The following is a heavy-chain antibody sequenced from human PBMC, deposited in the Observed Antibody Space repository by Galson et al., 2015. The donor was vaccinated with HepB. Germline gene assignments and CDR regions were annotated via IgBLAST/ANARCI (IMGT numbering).Heavy chain of an antibody. CDR1: GFTFSSYA. D-gene: IGHD3-10*01. J-gene: IGHJ4*02. CDR2: ITGSGANT. Sequence: APRLCCAFSGFTFSSYAMSWVRHAPGRGLEWVSGITGSGANTYYADSVKGRFTISSDNSKNTLYLQMNSLRAEATAVYFCGKDQDSLTGNFDYWGQGTLVTVSS. CDR3: GKDQDSLTGNFDY. V-gene: IGHV3-23*01.